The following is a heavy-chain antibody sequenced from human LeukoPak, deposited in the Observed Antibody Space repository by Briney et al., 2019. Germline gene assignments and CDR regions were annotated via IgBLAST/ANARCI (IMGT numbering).Heavy chain of an antibody. CDR2: IYYGGST. J-gene: IGHJ4*02. V-gene: IGHV4-39*01. CDR3: ARQRGIAVAGYFDY. CDR1: GGSISSSSYY. Sequence: PSETLSLTCTVSGGSISSSSYYWGWIRQPPGKGLEWIGSIYYGGSTYYNPSLKSRVTISVDTSKNQFSLKLSSVTAADTAVYYCARQRGIAVAGYFDYWGQGTLVTVSS. D-gene: IGHD6-19*01.